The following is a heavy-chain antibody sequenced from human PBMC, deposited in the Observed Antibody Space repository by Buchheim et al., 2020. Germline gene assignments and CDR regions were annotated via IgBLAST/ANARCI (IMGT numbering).Heavy chain of an antibody. V-gene: IGHV1-2*02. CDR2: VNPDTGGT. CDR3: AIATDLVDPANPTFDS. CDR1: EYTRHH. Sequence: QVQLVQSGAEVKKPGASVKVSCKTSEYTRHHTHWLRQAPGQGLEWVGRVNPDTGGTQYAQKFQGRVTLTRDTSITTTYMELSSLTSDDTAVFYCAIATDLVDPANPTFDSWGQGTL. J-gene: IGHJ4*02. D-gene: IGHD5-18*01.